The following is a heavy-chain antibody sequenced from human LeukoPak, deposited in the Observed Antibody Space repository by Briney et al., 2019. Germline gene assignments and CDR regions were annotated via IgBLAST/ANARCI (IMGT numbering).Heavy chain of an antibody. CDR3: ARRPYSSSYYFDY. D-gene: IGHD6-6*01. V-gene: IGHV3-9*01. CDR2: ISWNSGSI. J-gene: IGHJ4*02. Sequence: GRSLRLSCAASGFTFDDYAMHWVRQAPGKGLEWVSGISWNSGSIGYADSVKGRLTISRDNAKNSLYLQMNGLRAEDTAVYYCARRPYSSSYYFDYWGQGTLVTVSS. CDR1: GFTFDDYA.